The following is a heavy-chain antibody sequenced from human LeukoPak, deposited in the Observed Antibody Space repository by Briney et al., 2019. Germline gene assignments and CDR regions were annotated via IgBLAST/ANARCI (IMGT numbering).Heavy chain of an antibody. CDR3: ARGAPYRDSDDY. J-gene: IGHJ4*02. D-gene: IGHD1-26*01. CDR2: INQDGSVK. V-gene: IGHV3-7*05. CDR1: GFTFRNYW. Sequence: QSGGSLRLSCAASGFTFRNYWMTWVRQAPGEGLEWVANINQDGSVKNHVDSVKGRFTISRDNAKNSLYLQMNSLRPEDTAIYYCARGAPYRDSDDYWGQGTLVTVSS.